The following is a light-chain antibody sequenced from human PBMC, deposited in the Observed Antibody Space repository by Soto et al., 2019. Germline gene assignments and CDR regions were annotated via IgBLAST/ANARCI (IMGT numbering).Light chain of an antibody. Sequence: QSVLTQPPSVAGAPGQRVTISCTGSSSNIGAGYDVHWYQQLPGTAPKLLIYGNSNRPSGVPDRFSGSKSGTSASLAITGLQAEDDADHYCQSYDSSLSGSDVFGTGTKVTVL. CDR1: SSNIGAGYD. V-gene: IGLV1-40*01. J-gene: IGLJ1*01. CDR2: GNS. CDR3: QSYDSSLSGSDV.